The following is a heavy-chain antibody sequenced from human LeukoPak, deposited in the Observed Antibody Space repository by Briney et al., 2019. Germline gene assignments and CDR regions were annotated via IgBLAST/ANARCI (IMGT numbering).Heavy chain of an antibody. CDR3: ARDPNGDYIGAFDM. J-gene: IGHJ3*02. CDR1: GFTFSSYW. CDR2: INTDGSST. D-gene: IGHD4-17*01. V-gene: IGHV3-74*01. Sequence: GGSLRLSCAASGFTFSSYWMHWVRHAPGKGLVWVSRINTDGSSTSYADSVKGRFTISRDNAKNTLYLQMNSLRAADTAVYYCARDPNGDYIGAFDMCGQGTKVTASS.